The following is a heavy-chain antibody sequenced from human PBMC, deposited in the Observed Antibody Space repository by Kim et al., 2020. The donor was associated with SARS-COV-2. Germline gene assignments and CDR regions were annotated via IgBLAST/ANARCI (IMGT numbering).Heavy chain of an antibody. D-gene: IGHD6-13*01. Sequence: GGSLRLSCAASGFTFSSYSMNWVRQAPGKGLEWVSSISSSSSYIYYADSVKGRFTISRDNAKNSLYLQMNSLRAEDTAVYYCARDIVPAAGTGMDYWGQGTLVTVSS. CDR2: ISSSSSYI. V-gene: IGHV3-21*01. CDR3: ARDIVPAAGTGMDY. J-gene: IGHJ4*02. CDR1: GFTFSSYS.